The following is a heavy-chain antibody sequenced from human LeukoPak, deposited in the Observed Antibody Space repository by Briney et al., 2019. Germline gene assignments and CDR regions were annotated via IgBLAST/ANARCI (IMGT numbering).Heavy chain of an antibody. J-gene: IGHJ4*02. CDR2: IYYSGST. D-gene: IGHD3-16*02. CDR1: GDSISSYY. V-gene: IGHV4-59*01. CDR3: ARDSSPTALSD. Sequence: KPSETLSLTCTVSGDSISSYYWSWIRQPPGKGLEWIGYIYYSGSTNYNPSLKSRVTISVDTSKNQFSLKLSSVTAADTAVYYCARDSSPTALSDWGQGTLVTVSS.